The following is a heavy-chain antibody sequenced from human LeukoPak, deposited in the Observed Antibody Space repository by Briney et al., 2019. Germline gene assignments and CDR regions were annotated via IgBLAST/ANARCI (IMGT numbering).Heavy chain of an antibody. Sequence: ASAKVSCKVSGYTFTDYYMHWVQQAPGKGLEWMGLVDPEDGETIYAEKFQGRVTMTRNTSISTAYMELSSLRSEDTAVYYCAQEGGNWFDPWGQGTLVTVSS. CDR1: GYTFTDYY. V-gene: IGHV1-69-2*01. CDR2: VDPEDGET. J-gene: IGHJ5*02. D-gene: IGHD3-16*01. CDR3: AQEGGNWFDP.